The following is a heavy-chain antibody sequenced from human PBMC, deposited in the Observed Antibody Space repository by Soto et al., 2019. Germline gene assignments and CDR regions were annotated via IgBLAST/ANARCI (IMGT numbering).Heavy chain of an antibody. CDR1: CFSITSYY. V-gene: IGHV4-59*01. CDR2: IYYSGST. D-gene: IGHD5-18*01. Sequence: SETLSLTCTVPCFSITSYYWSWIRQPTGKGLEWIGYIYYSGSTNYNPSLKSRVTISVDTSKNQFSLKLSSVTAADTAVYYCAREGIQLWTRHYNYYGMDVWGQGTTIT. CDR3: AREGIQLWTRHYNYYGMDV. J-gene: IGHJ6*02.